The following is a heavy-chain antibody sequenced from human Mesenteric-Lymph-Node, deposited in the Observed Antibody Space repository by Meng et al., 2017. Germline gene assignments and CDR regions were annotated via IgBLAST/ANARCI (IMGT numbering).Heavy chain of an antibody. CDR2: SRNKVHSYTT. CDR3: ARDLSGIGSQDGY. D-gene: IGHD3-22*01. Sequence: GGPLRLSCAASGFTISDYFLDWVRQAPGKGLEWVGRSRNKVHSYTTEYAASVKGRFTISRDDSKNSLYLQMNSLKTEDTAVYYCARDLSGIGSQDGYWGQGTLVTVSS. CDR1: GFTISDYF. J-gene: IGHJ4*02. V-gene: IGHV3-72*01.